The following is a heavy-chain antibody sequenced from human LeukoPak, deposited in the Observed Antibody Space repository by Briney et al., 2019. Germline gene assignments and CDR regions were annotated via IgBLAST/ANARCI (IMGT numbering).Heavy chain of an antibody. V-gene: IGHV3-30*18. CDR2: ISYDGSNK. D-gene: IGHD3-16*02. CDR3: AKDYDYVWGSYRATPFDY. Sequence: GRSLRLSCAASGFTFSSYGMHWVRQDPGKWLGWVAVISYDGSNKYYAASVKGRFTISRDNSKTPLYLQMNSLRAEDTAVYYCAKDYDYVWGSYRATPFDYWGQGTLVTVSS. J-gene: IGHJ4*02. CDR1: GFTFSSYG.